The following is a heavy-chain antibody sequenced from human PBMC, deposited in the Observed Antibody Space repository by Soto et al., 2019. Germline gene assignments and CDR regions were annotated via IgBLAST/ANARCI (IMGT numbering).Heavy chain of an antibody. V-gene: IGHV1-46*01. CDR3: ARDYVYIAVADSFDY. CDR1: GYTFTSYY. D-gene: IGHD6-19*01. J-gene: IGHJ4*02. Sequence: ASEKVSCKASGYTFTSYYMHWVRQAPGQGLEWMGIINPSGGSTSYAQKFQGRVTMTRDTSTSTVYMELSSLRSEDTAVYYCARDYVYIAVADSFDYWGQGTLVTVSS. CDR2: INPSGGST.